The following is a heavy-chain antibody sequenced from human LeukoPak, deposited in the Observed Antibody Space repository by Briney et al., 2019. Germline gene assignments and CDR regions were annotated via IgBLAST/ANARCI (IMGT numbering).Heavy chain of an antibody. J-gene: IGHJ6*03. D-gene: IGHD2-15*01. CDR2: ISSTGGTT. CDR1: GITFSSYG. CDR3: ARRVANYYYYYMDV. V-gene: IGHV3-23*01. Sequence: GSLRLSCAASGITFSSYGMSWVRQAPGKGLEWVSSISSTGGTTYYADSVKGRFTISRDNSKNTLYLQMNSLRAEDTAVYYCARRVANYYYYYMDVWGKGTTVTISS.